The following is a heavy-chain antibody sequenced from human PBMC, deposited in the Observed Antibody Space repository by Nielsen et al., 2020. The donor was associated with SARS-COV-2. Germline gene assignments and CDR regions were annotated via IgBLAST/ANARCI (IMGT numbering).Heavy chain of an antibody. CDR2: IYSDSSST. J-gene: IGHJ4*02. D-gene: IGHD1-26*01. V-gene: IGHV3-23*03. Sequence: GESLKISCAASEFAFNNYAMSWVRQAPGKGLEWVSIIYSDSSSTYYADSVKGRFTISRENSKNKLYLQMDSLRAEDTAVYYCAKDRSHWELRGGFDHWGQGTPVTVSS. CDR1: EFAFNNYA. CDR3: AKDRSHWELRGGFDH.